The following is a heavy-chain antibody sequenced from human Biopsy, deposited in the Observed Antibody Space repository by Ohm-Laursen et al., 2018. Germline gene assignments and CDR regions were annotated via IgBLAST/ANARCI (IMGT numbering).Heavy chain of an antibody. V-gene: IGHV4-4*07. D-gene: IGHD1-26*01. J-gene: IGHJ3*02. Sequence: SQTLSLTCTVSGDSIRNYYWSWIRQAAGKGLEWIGRIYPGGGPIYNPSLKSRVTMSVDTSKNHFSPNLNSVTAADTAVYYCAGIVLGPTNDAFDIWGQGTMVTVSS. CDR2: IYPGGGP. CDR3: AGIVLGPTNDAFDI. CDR1: GDSIRNYY.